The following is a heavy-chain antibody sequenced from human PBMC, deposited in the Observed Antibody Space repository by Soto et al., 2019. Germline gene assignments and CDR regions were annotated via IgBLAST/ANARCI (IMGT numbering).Heavy chain of an antibody. CDR3: AKAEDSHALDF. Sequence: ASVEVSCKSSVYTFRNYGSSCLRQAPGQGLEWTGWISTFNGNIKFGQKFQGRVTMTTDTATSIAYMELTSLRSDDTAVYYCAKAEDSHALDFWGQATLVKVSS. CDR1: VYTFRNYG. V-gene: IGHV1-18*01. CDR2: ISTFNGNI. J-gene: IGHJ4*02.